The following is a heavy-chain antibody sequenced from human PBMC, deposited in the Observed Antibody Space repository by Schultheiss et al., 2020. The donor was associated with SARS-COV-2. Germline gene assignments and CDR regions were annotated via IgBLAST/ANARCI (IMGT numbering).Heavy chain of an antibody. CDR2: IYPGDSDT. Sequence: GGSLRLSCKGSGYSFTSYWIGWVRQMPGKGLEWMGIIYPGDSDTRYSPSFQGQVTISADKSISTAYLQWSSLKASDTAMYYCARLRSDFWSGYLSYYFDYWGQGTLVTVSS. V-gene: IGHV5-51*01. CDR3: ARLRSDFWSGYLSYYFDY. J-gene: IGHJ4*02. D-gene: IGHD3-3*01. CDR1: GYSFTSYW.